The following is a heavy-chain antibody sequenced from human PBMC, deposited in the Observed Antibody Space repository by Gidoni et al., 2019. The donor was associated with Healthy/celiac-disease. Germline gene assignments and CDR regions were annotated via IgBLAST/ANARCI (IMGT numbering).Heavy chain of an antibody. D-gene: IGHD6-19*01. Sequence: QVQLQQWGAGLLKPSETLSLTCAVYGGSFSGYYWSWIRQPPGRGLAWIGEINQSGSTNYNPSLKSRATISVDTSKNQFSLKLSSVTAADTAVYYCARVAGTFDYWGQGTLVTVSS. CDR1: GGSFSGYY. J-gene: IGHJ4*02. CDR2: INQSGST. CDR3: ARVAGTFDY. V-gene: IGHV4-34*01.